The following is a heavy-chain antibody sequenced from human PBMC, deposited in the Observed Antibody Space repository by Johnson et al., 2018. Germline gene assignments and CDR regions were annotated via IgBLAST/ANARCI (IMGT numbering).Heavy chain of an antibody. V-gene: IGHV3-30*18. D-gene: IGHD3-10*01. J-gene: IGHJ1*01. CDR3: AKGHFSMVRGVIIRPEYFQH. CDR2: ISYDGSNK. Sequence: QVQLVESGGGLVQPGGSLKLSCAGSGVTFRRFGIHWVRQAPGKGLEWGAVISYDGSNKYYADSVKGRFTISRDDSENTVYVQMNSLRAEDTALYYCAKGHFSMVRGVIIRPEYFQHWGQGTLVTVSS. CDR1: GVTFRRFG.